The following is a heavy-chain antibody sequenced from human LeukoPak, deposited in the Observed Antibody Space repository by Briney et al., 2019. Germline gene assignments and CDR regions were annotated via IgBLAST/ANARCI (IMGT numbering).Heavy chain of an antibody. CDR2: INPNSGGT. CDR3: ARVSVAADSSNWFDP. Sequence: GASVKVSCKASGYTFTGYYMHWVRQAPGQGLEWMGWINPNSGGTNYAQKFQGWVTMTRDTSISTAYMELSRLRSDDTAVYYCARVSVAADSSNWFDPWGQGTLVTVSS. D-gene: IGHD6-13*01. CDR1: GYTFTGYY. J-gene: IGHJ5*02. V-gene: IGHV1-2*04.